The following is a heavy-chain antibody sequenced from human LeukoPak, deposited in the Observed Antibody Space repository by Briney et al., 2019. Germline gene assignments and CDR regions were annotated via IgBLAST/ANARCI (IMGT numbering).Heavy chain of an antibody. CDR3: AREYYDSSGYYSALVY. V-gene: IGHV5-51*01. J-gene: IGHJ4*02. Sequence: GESLKISCKGSGYSFTSYWIGWVRQMPGKGLEWMGIIYPGDSDTRYSPSFQGQVTISADKSISTAYLQWSSLKASDTAMYYCAREYYDSSGYYSALVYWGQGTLVTVSS. D-gene: IGHD3-22*01. CDR2: IYPGDSDT. CDR1: GYSFTSYW.